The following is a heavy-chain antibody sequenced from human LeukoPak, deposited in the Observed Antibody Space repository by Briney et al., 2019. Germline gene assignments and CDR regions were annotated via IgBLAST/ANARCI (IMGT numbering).Heavy chain of an antibody. J-gene: IGHJ1*01. V-gene: IGHV1-2*02. Sequence: ASVKVSCKASGYSFTGYYMHWVRQAPGQGLEWMGWINPNSGDTNFAQNFQGRVTMTRDTSISTVYMVLSRLRSDDTAVFYCARGYYDSSDFEYFQHWGQGTLVTVSS. CDR3: ARGYYDSSDFEYFQH. CDR1: GYSFTGYY. CDR2: INPNSGDT. D-gene: IGHD3-22*01.